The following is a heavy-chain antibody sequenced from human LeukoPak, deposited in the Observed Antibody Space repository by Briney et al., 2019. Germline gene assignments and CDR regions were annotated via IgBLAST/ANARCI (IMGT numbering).Heavy chain of an antibody. CDR1: RFTFSSYA. CDR2: ISSGGGGT. V-gene: IGHV3-23*01. J-gene: IGHJ4*02. CDR3: AKDPPSSGTTFDY. Sequence: GSLRLSCAASRFTFSSYAMSWVRQSPGKGLEWVSTISSGGGGTHYADSVKGRFTISRDNSKNTLYLQMNSLRVEDTAIYYCAKDPPSSGTTFDYWGQGTLVTVSS. D-gene: IGHD1-1*01.